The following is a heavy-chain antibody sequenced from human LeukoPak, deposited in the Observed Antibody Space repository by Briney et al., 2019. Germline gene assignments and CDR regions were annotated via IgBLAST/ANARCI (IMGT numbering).Heavy chain of an antibody. CDR3: ATSWILMVTGAFDI. V-gene: IGHV3-48*03. D-gene: IGHD5-18*01. CDR2: ISSSGSTI. J-gene: IGHJ3*02. CDR1: GFTFSSYE. Sequence: GGSLRLSCAASGFTFSSYEMNWVRQAPGKGLEWVSYISSSGSTIYYADSVKGRFTISRDNAKNSLYLQMNSLRAEDTAVYYCATSWILMVTGAFDIWGQGTMVTVSS.